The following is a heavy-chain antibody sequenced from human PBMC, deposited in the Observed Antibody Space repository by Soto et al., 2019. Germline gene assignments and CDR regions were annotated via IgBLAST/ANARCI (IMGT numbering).Heavy chain of an antibody. V-gene: IGHV4-39*01. Sequence: PSETLSHTCPVSGVSIISSSYYWGWIRKPPGKGLEWIGSIYYSGSTYYNPSLKSRVTISVDTSKNQFSLKLSSVTAADTAVYYCARQNYYDSSGYYAWGQGTLVTVSS. CDR2: IYYSGST. CDR1: GVSIISSSYY. D-gene: IGHD3-22*01. CDR3: ARQNYYDSSGYYA. J-gene: IGHJ4*02.